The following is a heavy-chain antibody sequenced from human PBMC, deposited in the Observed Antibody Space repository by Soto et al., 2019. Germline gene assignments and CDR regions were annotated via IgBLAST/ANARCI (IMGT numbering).Heavy chain of an antibody. CDR2: ISGIGGDT. V-gene: IGHV3-23*01. D-gene: IGHD2-21*01. CDR1: GFTFSDYA. CDR3: ARGTSEDKYCSHLYYYILYV. J-gene: IGHJ6*02. Sequence: GGSLRLSCAASGFTFSDYAMSWVRQAPGKGLEWVSGISGIGGDTYYADSVKGRFTMSRDSSKNTLYLQMNSLRAEDTAVYYCARGTSEDKYCSHLYYYILYVCGQGTTVTVSS.